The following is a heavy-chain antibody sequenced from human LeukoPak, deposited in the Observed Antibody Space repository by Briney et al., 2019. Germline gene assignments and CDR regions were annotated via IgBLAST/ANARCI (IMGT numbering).Heavy chain of an antibody. CDR1: GGSISSGSYY. D-gene: IGHD5-24*01. V-gene: IGHV4-61*09. Sequence: PSETLSLTCSVSGGSISSGSYYWSWIRQPAGKGLEWIGNVYTSGSINDNPSLKSRVTISVDTSKNQFSLKLNSVTAADTAVYYCARAGGSANDYNVIDNWGQGTLVTVSS. CDR2: VYTSGSI. CDR3: ARAGGSANDYNVIDN. J-gene: IGHJ4*02.